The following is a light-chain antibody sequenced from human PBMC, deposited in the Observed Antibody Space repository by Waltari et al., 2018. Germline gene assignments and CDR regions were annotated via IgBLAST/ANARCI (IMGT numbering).Light chain of an antibody. CDR1: QSVGGN. Sequence: IVMTQSPATLSVSPGERATLPCRASQSVGGNFAWYQQKPGQAPRLLIYGASTWVTGLPARFSGSGSETEFTLTISSVQSEDFAVYYCQQYNDWPLYTFGQGTKLEIK. V-gene: IGKV3-15*01. J-gene: IGKJ2*01. CDR3: QQYNDWPLYT. CDR2: GAS.